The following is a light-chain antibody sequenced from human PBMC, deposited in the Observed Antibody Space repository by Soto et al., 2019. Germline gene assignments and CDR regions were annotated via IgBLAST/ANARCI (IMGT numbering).Light chain of an antibody. CDR1: QSVSSSY. Sequence: EIVLTQSPGTLSLSPGERATLSCRARQSVSSSYLAWYQQKPGQAPRLLIYGAASRATGIPDRFSGSGSGTDFTLTISRLEPEDFAVYYCQQGNTWPWTFGQGTKVDIK. V-gene: IGKV3-20*01. J-gene: IGKJ1*01. CDR3: QQGNTWPWT. CDR2: GAA.